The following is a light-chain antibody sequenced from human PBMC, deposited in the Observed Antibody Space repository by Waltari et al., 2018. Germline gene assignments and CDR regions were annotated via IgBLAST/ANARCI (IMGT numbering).Light chain of an antibody. CDR1: HAISNY. Sequence: AIRMTQSPSSFSASTGDTITMTCRASHAISNYLVWYQQKPGRAPKLLIYAASTLQDGVPSRVSGSGSGTDFTLTISYLQSEDFATYYCQHYYNYPITFGGGTKVEIK. CDR2: AAS. V-gene: IGKV1-8*01. J-gene: IGKJ4*01. CDR3: QHYYNYPIT.